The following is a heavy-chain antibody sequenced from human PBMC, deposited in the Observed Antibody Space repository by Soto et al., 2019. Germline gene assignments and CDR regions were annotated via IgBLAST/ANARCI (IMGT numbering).Heavy chain of an antibody. D-gene: IGHD2-21*02. Sequence: PGGSLRLSCAASGFTFSTYAIHWVRQAPGKGLEWVAVISYDGANKFYADSVKGRFIISRDNSKNTLYLQMNSLRAEDTAVYYCARSRGGNSGLVNYWGQGTLVTVSS. J-gene: IGHJ4*02. V-gene: IGHV3-30-3*01. CDR3: ARSRGGNSGLVNY. CDR1: GFTFSTYA. CDR2: ISYDGANK.